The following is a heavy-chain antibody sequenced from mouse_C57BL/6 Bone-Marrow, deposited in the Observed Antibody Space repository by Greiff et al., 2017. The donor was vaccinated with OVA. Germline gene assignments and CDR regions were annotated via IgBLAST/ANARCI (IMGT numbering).Heavy chain of an antibody. CDR1: GYTFTSYW. J-gene: IGHJ1*03. V-gene: IGHV1-64*01. Sequence: QVQLQQPGAELVKPGASVKLSCKASGYTFTSYWMHWVKQRPGQGLEWIGMIHPNSGSTNYNEKFKSKATLTVDKSSSTAYMQLSSLTSEDSAVYYGNYYGSSPYWYFEVWGTGTTVTVSS. CDR2: IHPNSGST. D-gene: IGHD1-1*01. CDR3: NYYGSSPYWYFEV.